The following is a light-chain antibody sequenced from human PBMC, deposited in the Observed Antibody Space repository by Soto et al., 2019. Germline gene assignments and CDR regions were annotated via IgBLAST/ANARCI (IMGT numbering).Light chain of an antibody. CDR2: AAS. J-gene: IGKJ1*01. CDR3: QQSYSTPWT. V-gene: IGKV1-39*01. CDR1: QSISSY. Sequence: DIQMPQSPSSLSASVGDRVTITCRASQSISSYLNWYQQKPGKAPKLLIYAASSLQSGVPSRFSGSGSGTDCTRTISSLQPEDFATYYCQQSYSTPWTFGQGTKVEIK.